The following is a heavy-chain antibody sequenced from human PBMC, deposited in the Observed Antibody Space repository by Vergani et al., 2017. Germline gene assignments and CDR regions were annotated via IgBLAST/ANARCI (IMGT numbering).Heavy chain of an antibody. CDR2: ISGSGTGT. V-gene: IGHV3-23*01. CDR1: GFTFSSYA. CDR3: ASGSIVVVTPPDY. J-gene: IGHJ4*02. D-gene: IGHD2-21*02. Sequence: EVQLLESGGGLVQPGGSLRLSCAASGFTFSSYAMSWVRQAPGKGLECVSAISGSGTGTYYADSVEGRFTISRDNSKNTLYLQMNSLRAEDTAVYYCASGSIVVVTPPDYWGQGTLVTVSS.